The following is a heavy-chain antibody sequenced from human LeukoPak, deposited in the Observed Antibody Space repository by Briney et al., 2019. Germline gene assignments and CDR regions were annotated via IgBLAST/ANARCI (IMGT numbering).Heavy chain of an antibody. CDR2: INPSGST. J-gene: IGHJ6*03. Sequence: SETLSLTCAVYGGSFSGYHWTWIRQSPGKGLEWIGDINPSGSTYYNPSLKSRLTISVDTSKNQFSLKLRSVTAADTAVYYCARGRHDITMIVVVMTSVSYYLDVWGKGTAVTVS. CDR3: ARGRHDITMIVVVMTSVSYYLDV. V-gene: IGHV4-34*01. CDR1: GGSFSGYH. D-gene: IGHD3-22*01.